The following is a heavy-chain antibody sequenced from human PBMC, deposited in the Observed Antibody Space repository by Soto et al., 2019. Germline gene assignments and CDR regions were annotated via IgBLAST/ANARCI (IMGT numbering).Heavy chain of an antibody. D-gene: IGHD6-6*01. J-gene: IGHJ4*02. CDR2: ISYDGSNK. CDR1: GFTFSSYG. Sequence: LRLSCAASGFTFSSYGMHWVRQAPGKGLEWVAVISYDGSNKYYADSVKGRFTISRDNSKNTLYLQMNSLRAEDTAVYYCAKDSSSSGFDYWGQGTLVTVSS. V-gene: IGHV3-30*18. CDR3: AKDSSSSGFDY.